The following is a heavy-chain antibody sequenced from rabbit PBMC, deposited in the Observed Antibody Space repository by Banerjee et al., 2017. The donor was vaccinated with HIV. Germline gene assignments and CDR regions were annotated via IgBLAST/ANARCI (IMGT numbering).Heavy chain of an antibody. CDR2: IYTFSHST. CDR1: GFSFSSYHY. CDR3: ARGSYIGVGYADYFNL. D-gene: IGHD6-1*01. V-gene: IGHV1S43*01. Sequence: QSLEESGGDLVKPGASLTLTCTASGFSFSSYHYMCWVRQAPGKGLELIACIYTFSHSTWYASWVNGRFTISRSTSLNTVTLQMTSLTAADTATYFCARGSYIGVGYADYFNLWGPGTLVTVS. J-gene: IGHJ4*01.